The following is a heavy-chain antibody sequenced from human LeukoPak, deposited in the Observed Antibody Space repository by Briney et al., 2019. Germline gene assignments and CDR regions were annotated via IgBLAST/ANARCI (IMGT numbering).Heavy chain of an antibody. CDR3: AKDRSMVLSPRGNWFDP. CDR2: ISGGGDNT. D-gene: IGHD4/OR15-4a*01. V-gene: IGHV3-23*01. Sequence: PGGSLRLSCAASGFAFSIYAMSWVRQPPGKGLEWVSTISGGGDNTYYADSVKGRFSTSRDNSRNTLYLEMNSLRAEDTAVYYCAKDRSMVLSPRGNWFDPWGQGTLVTVSS. J-gene: IGHJ5*02. CDR1: GFAFSIYA.